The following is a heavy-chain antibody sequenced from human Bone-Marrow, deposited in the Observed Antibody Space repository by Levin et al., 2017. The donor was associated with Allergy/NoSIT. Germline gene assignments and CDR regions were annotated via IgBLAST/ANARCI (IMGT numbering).Heavy chain of an antibody. D-gene: IGHD3-16*01. CDR1: GYTFTDYY. J-gene: IGHJ6*03. CDR2: INPKSGVT. V-gene: IGHV1-2*06. CDR3: ARVWVRQGYHYMDV. Sequence: ASVKVSCKASGYTFTDYYIHWVRQAPGQGLEWMGRINPKSGVTNYAQKFQDRVTMTRDTSSSTAYMELSRVIFDDTAVYYCARVWVRQGYHYMDVWGKGTTVTVSS.